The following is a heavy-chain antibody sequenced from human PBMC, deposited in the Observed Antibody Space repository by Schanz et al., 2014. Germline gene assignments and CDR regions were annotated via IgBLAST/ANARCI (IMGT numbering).Heavy chain of an antibody. J-gene: IGHJ4*02. V-gene: IGHV3-23*01. Sequence: QLLESGGGLVQPGGSLRLSCAASGFTFSSYAMSWVRQAPGKGLEWISAISGSGVSTHYADSVKGRFTISRDNSKSTLYLQVNSLRGEDTGMYYCARGDPVAGLDYWGRGTLVTVSS. CDR2: ISGSGVST. CDR1: GFTFSSYA. CDR3: ARGDPVAGLDY.